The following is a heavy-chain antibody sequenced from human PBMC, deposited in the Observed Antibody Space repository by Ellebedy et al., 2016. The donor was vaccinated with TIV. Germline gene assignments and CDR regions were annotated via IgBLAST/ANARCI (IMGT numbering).Heavy chain of an antibody. CDR1: GFTFSSYA. D-gene: IGHD2-15*01. CDR3: ARSLKEALCSGGSCYLPGS. CDR2: ISVRNSYI. J-gene: IGHJ4*02. Sequence: PGGSLRLSCAASGFTFSSYAMNWVRQAPGKGLQWVSSISVRNSYIYYTDSVKGRFTISRDDARNSLSLQMSGLRPDDPAVDYCARSLKEALCSGGSCYLPGSWGQGTLVTVSS. V-gene: IGHV3-21*01.